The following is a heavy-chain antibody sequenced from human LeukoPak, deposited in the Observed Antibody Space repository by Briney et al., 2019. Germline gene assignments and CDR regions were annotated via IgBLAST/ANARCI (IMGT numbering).Heavy chain of an antibody. CDR1: VGTFSSYA. V-gene: IGHV1-2*02. D-gene: IGHD1-7*01. Sequence: ASVKVSCKASVGTFSSYAISWVRQAPGQGLEWMGWINPNDGVTKCSQGFEGRVTITWDTSTSTTYMELTTLRYDDTAVYFCARALELGDYWGQGTLVTVSS. CDR2: INPNDGVT. J-gene: IGHJ4*02. CDR3: ARALELGDY.